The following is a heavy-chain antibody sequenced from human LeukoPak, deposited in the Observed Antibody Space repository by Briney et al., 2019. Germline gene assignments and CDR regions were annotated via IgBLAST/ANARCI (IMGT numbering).Heavy chain of an antibody. CDR3: ARDSTPYYYGSGSYYTVYYYGMDV. Sequence: ASVKVSCKASGGTFSSYGISWVRQAPGQGLEWMGWISAYNGNTNYAQKLQGRVTMTTDTSTSTAYMELRSLRSDDTAVYYCARDSTPYYYGSGSYYTVYYYGMDVWGQGTTVTVSS. J-gene: IGHJ6*02. D-gene: IGHD3-10*01. V-gene: IGHV1-18*01. CDR2: ISAYNGNT. CDR1: GGTFSSYG.